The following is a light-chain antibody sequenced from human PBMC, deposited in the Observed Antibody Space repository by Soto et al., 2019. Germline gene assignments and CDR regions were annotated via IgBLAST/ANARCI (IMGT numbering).Light chain of an antibody. CDR3: SSYAGTNNYV. V-gene: IGLV2-8*01. Sequence: QSVLAQSPSASGSPGQSVTISCTGTSSDVGGYNYVSWYQQHPGKAPKLMIYDVSKRPSGVPDRFSGSKSGNTASLTVSGLQAEDEADYYCSSYAGTNNYVFGTGTKVTVL. J-gene: IGLJ1*01. CDR2: DVS. CDR1: SSDVGGYNY.